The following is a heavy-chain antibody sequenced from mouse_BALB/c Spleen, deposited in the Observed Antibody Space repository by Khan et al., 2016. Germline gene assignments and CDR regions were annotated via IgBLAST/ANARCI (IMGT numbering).Heavy chain of an antibody. CDR3: AREAGTAYVCVMDY. D-gene: IGHD1-1*01. CDR2: ISNSGST. V-gene: IGHV3-8*02. Sequence: VQLKESGPSLVKLSQTLSLTCSVTGDSITSGYWNWIRKFQGNKLEYMGYISNSGSTYYNPSLKSRISITRDTSKNQYYLQLTSVTTEVKATFFGAREAGTAYVCVMDYWVQGISFSASS. J-gene: IGHJ4*01. CDR1: GDSITSGY.